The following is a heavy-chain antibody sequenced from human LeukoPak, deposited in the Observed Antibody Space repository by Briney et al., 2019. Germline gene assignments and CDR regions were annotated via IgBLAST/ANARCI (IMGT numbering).Heavy chain of an antibody. D-gene: IGHD5-24*01. CDR1: GFTFSSYG. V-gene: IGHV3-23*01. J-gene: IGHJ4*02. CDR3: ANFETRRWLQDY. CDR2: ISGSGGST. Sequence: PGGSLRLSCAASGFTFSSYGMRWVRQAPGKGLEWVSAISGSGGSTYYADSVKGRFTISRDNSKNTLYLQMNSLRAEDTAVYYCANFETRRWLQDYWGQGTLVTVSS.